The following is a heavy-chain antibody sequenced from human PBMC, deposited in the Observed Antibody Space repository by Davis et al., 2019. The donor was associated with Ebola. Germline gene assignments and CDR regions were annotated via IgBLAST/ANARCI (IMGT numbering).Heavy chain of an antibody. CDR3: ATHYFDGSDNWFDP. J-gene: IGHJ5*02. Sequence: SVKVSCKASGGTFSTHAISWVRQATGQGLEWMGRIIPLFDRVKYAQKFQGRVTLTADKSTTTTYMELSSLISEDTAVYSCATHYFDGSDNWFDPWGQGTLVTVSS. CDR1: GGTFSTHA. CDR2: IIPLFDRV. D-gene: IGHD3-22*01. V-gene: IGHV1-69*04.